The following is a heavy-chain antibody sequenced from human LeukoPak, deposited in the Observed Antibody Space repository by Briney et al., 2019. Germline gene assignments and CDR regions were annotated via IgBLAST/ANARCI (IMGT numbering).Heavy chain of an antibody. J-gene: IGHJ4*02. CDR3: AREVVATSFTVFDY. CDR1: GGSISSSSYY. D-gene: IGHD5-12*01. V-gene: IGHV4-39*07. CDR2: IYYSGST. Sequence: SETLSLTCTVSGGSISSSSYYWGWIRQPPGKGLEWIGSIYYSGSTYYNPSLKSRVTISVDTSKNQFSLKLSSVTAADTAVYYCAREVVATSFTVFDYWGQGTLVTVSS.